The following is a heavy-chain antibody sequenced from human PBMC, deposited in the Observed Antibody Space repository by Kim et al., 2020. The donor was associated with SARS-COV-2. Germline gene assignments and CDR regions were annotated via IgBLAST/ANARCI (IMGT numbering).Heavy chain of an antibody. V-gene: IGHV4-34*01. CDR3: ARDTNWGYARYDY. Sequence: SETLSLTCAVYGGSFSGYYWSWIRQPPGKGLDWIGEINHSGSTNYNPSLKSRVTISVDTSKNQFSLKLSSVTAADTAVYYCARDTNWGYARYDYWGQGTLVTVSS. J-gene: IGHJ4*02. CDR1: GGSFSGYY. CDR2: INHSGST. D-gene: IGHD3-16*01.